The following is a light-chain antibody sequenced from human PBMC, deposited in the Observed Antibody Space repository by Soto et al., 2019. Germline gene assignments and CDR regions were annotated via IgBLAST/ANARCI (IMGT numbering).Light chain of an antibody. V-gene: IGKV3-20*01. J-gene: IGKJ1*01. CDR3: QQYGSSPRT. CDR2: GAS. Sequence: EIVMTQSPATLSVSPGERATLSCRASQSVIRSYLAWYQQKPGQAPRLLIYGASSRATGIPDRFSGSGSGTDFTLTISRLEPEDFAVYFCQQYGSSPRTFGQGTKVDIK. CDR1: QSVIRSY.